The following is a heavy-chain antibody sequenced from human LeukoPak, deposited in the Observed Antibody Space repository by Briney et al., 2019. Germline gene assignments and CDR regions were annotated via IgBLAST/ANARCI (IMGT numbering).Heavy chain of an antibody. CDR1: GGTFSSYA. V-gene: IGHV1-69*13. CDR2: IIPIFGTA. J-gene: IGHJ4*02. Sequence: SVKVSCKASGGTFSSYAISWVRQAPGQGLEWMGGIIPIFGTANYVQKFQGRVTITADESTSTAYMELSSLRSEDTAVYYCARVGNPYCGGDCYFAYWGQGTLVTVSS. D-gene: IGHD2-21*02. CDR3: ARVGNPYCGGDCYFAY.